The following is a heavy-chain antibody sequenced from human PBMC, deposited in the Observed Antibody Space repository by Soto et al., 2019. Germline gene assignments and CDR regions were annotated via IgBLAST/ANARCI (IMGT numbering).Heavy chain of an antibody. D-gene: IGHD5-12*01. CDR1: GGTFNNYA. CDR3: ARGGVDVVATSAVDS. CDR2: IIPIIGTA. V-gene: IGHV1-69*01. J-gene: IGHJ4*02. Sequence: QVHLVQSGAEVKKPGSSVKVSCKASGGTFNNYAISWVRQAPGQGLAWMGGIIPIIGTADYAHKFQGRLAISADVYTGPTFMELSSLRSADTALYHCARGGVDVVATSAVDSWGQGNLVTVSS.